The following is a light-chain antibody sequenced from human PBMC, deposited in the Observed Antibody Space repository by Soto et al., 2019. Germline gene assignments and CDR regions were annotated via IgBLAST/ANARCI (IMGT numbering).Light chain of an antibody. J-gene: IGKJ1*01. CDR2: DAS. CDR3: QQYNSLWT. CDR1: QSISSW. V-gene: IGKV1-5*01. Sequence: DIQMTQSPSTLSASVGDRVTITCRASQSISSWLAWYQQKPGKAPKLLIYDASSLESGVPSRFSGSGYGTEFTLTISSLQHDDFATYYCQQYNSLWTFGQGTKVEIK.